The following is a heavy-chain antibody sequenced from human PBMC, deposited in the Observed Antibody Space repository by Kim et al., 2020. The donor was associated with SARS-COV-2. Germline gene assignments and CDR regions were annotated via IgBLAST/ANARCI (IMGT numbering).Heavy chain of an antibody. Sequence: GSTNYTPSLKGRVTMSVDTSKNQFSLKLSSVTAADTAVYYCMYCESTSCVWGQGTLVTVSS. V-gene: IGHV4-4*07. CDR3: MYCESTSCV. J-gene: IGHJ4*02. CDR2: GST. D-gene: IGHD2-2*01.